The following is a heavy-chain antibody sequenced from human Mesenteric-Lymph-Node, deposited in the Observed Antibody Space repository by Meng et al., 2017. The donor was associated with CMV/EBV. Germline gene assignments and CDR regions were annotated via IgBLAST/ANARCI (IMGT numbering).Heavy chain of an antibody. CDR1: GGSFSDYY. V-gene: IGHV4-34*01. D-gene: IGHD2-15*01. Sequence: SETLSLTCAVYGGSFSDYYWTWIRQPPGKGLEWIGEINHSGSTNYNPSLKSRVTISVDTSKNQFSLKLSSVSAADTAVYYCAKVDLLLDYWGQGTLVTVSS. CDR3: AKVDLLLDY. CDR2: INHSGST. J-gene: IGHJ4*02.